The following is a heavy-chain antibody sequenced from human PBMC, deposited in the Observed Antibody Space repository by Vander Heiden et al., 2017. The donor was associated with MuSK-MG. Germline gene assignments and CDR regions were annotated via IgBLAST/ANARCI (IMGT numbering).Heavy chain of an antibody. J-gene: IGHJ4*02. CDR1: GFTFSSYS. CDR2: ISSSSSYI. D-gene: IGHD3-22*01. V-gene: IGHV3-21*01. CDR3: ASLAPTYYYDSSGYRIFDY. Sequence: EVQLVESGAGLVRPGGSLRLSCAASGFTFSSYSMNWVRQAPEKGLEWVSSISSSSSYIYYADSVKGRFTISRDNAKNSLYLQMNSLRAEDTAVYYCASLAPTYYYDSSGYRIFDYWGQGTLVTVSS.